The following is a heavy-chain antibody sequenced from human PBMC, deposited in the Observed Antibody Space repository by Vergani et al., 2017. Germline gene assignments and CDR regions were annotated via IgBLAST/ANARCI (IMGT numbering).Heavy chain of an antibody. CDR1: GVSFKAYF. CDR3: ARGRKHFFEAPYDV. J-gene: IGHJ4*02. V-gene: IGHV4-34*02. Sequence: QVQLQQWGATVLKPSETLSLTCAVYGVSFKAYFWNWIRQSPDKGLEWIGEVDHSDRPYYNPSLRGRVTISVDTSKNQISLRLHSVDVADSAIYYCARGRKHFFEAPYDVGGQGSPVTVSS. D-gene: IGHD3-3*02. CDR2: VDHSDRP.